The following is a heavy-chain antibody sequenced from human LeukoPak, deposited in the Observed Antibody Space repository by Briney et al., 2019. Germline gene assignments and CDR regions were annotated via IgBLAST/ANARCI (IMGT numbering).Heavy chain of an antibody. Sequence: ASVKVSCKASGYTFTSYVISWVRQAPGQGLEWMGWISAYNGNTNYAQKLQGRVTMTTDTSTSTAYMELRSLRSDDTAVYYCAREVDTAMELAFDYWGQGTLVTVSS. V-gene: IGHV1-18*01. CDR2: ISAYNGNT. CDR1: GYTFTSYV. CDR3: AREVDTAMELAFDY. D-gene: IGHD5-18*01. J-gene: IGHJ4*02.